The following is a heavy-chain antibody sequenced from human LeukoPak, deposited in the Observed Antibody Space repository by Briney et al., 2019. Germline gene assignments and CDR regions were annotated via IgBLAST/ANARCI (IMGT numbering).Heavy chain of an antibody. J-gene: IGHJ4*02. V-gene: IGHV1-2*02. CDR2: INPNSGGT. D-gene: IGHD1-26*01. CDR1: GYTFTGYY. CDR3: ARDSITVGATDY. Sequence: ASVKVSCKAFGYTFTGYYMHWVRQAPGQGLEWMGWINPNSGGTNYAQKFQGRVTMTRDTSISTAYMELSRLRSDDTAVYYCARDSITVGATDYWGQGTLVTVSS.